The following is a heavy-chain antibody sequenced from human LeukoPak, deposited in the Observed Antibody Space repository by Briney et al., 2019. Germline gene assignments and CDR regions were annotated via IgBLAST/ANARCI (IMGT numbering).Heavy chain of an antibody. Sequence: GASVKVSCKASGGTFSSYAISWVRQAPGQGLEWMGRIIPILGIANYAQKFQGRVTITADKSTSTAYMELSSLRSEDTAVYYCAWASGSGSYKSYYFDYWGQGTLVTVSS. V-gene: IGHV1-69*04. J-gene: IGHJ4*02. D-gene: IGHD3-10*01. CDR2: IIPILGIA. CDR3: AWASGSGSYKSYYFDY. CDR1: GGTFSSYA.